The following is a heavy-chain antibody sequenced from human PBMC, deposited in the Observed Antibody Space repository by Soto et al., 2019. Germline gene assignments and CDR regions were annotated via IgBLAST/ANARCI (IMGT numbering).Heavy chain of an antibody. J-gene: IGHJ6*02. CDR3: ASPTMVRGVIPYYYYGMDV. V-gene: IGHV3-23*01. D-gene: IGHD3-10*01. CDR1: GFTFSSYA. CDR2: ISGSGGST. Sequence: EVQLLESGGGLVQPGGSLRLSCAASGFTFSSYAMSWVRQAPGKGLEWVSAISGSGGSTYYADSVKGRFIISRDNSKNTLYLQMNSLRAEDTAVYYCASPTMVRGVIPYYYYGMDVWGQGTTVTVSS.